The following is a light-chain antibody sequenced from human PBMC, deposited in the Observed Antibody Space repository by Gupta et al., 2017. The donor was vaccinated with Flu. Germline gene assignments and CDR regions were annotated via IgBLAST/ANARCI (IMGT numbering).Light chain of an antibody. CDR3: QQYGRST. Sequence: EIVLTQSPGTLSLSPGERSTLSCRASQSVSSTSLPWSQQKPGQAPRLLISGASSRATGVPDRFSGSGSGTDFTLTIRRLEPEDFALHYCQQYGRSTFGQGTKVEI. CDR2: GAS. J-gene: IGKJ1*01. CDR1: QSVSSTS. V-gene: IGKV3-20*01.